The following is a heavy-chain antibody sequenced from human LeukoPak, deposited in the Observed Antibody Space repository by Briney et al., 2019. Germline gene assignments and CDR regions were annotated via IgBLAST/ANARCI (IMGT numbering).Heavy chain of an antibody. Sequence: GGSLRLSCAASAFTFSSYAMNWVRQAPGKGLEWVSAISGSGDNTYYADSVKGRFTISRDNSKNTLHLQLNSLRAEDTAIYYCAKGPMIAQYFHHWGQGTLVTVSS. CDR1: AFTFSSYA. CDR3: AKGPMIAQYFHH. V-gene: IGHV3-23*01. J-gene: IGHJ1*01. CDR2: ISGSGDNT. D-gene: IGHD3-22*01.